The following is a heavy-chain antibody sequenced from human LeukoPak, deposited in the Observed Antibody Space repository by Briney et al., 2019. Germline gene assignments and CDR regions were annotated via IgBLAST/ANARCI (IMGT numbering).Heavy chain of an antibody. D-gene: IGHD3-10*01. J-gene: IGHJ4*02. V-gene: IGHV1-69*06. CDR3: ASDRGGGNYFDY. Sequence: ASVKVSCTASGGTFSSYAISLVRQAPGQGLEWMGGIIPIFGTANYAQKFQGRVTITADKSTSTAYMELSSLRSEDTAVYYCASDRGGGNYFDYWGQGTLVTVSS. CDR1: GGTFSSYA. CDR2: IIPIFGTA.